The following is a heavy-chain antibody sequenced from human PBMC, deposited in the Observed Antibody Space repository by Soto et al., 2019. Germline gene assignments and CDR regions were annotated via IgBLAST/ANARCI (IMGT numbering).Heavy chain of an antibody. Sequence: GGSLRLSCAASGFTVSSNYMSWVRQAPGKGLEWVSVIYSGGSTYYADSVKGRFTISRDNSKNTLYLQMNSLRAEDTAVYYCARVGGSYYNYFDYWGQGTLVTVSS. CDR1: GFTVSSNY. V-gene: IGHV3-53*01. D-gene: IGHD1-26*01. J-gene: IGHJ4*02. CDR2: IYSGGST. CDR3: ARVGGSYYNYFDY.